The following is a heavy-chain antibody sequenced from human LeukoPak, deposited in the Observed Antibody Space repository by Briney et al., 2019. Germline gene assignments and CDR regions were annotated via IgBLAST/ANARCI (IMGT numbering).Heavy chain of an antibody. CDR3: ARAQSAGDWFDP. Sequence: SETLSLTCAVYGGSFRGYYWSWIRQPPGKGLEWIGEINHSGSTNYNPSLKSRVTISVDTSKNQFSLKLSSVTAADTAVYYCARAQSAGDWFDPWGQGTLVTGSS. CDR1: GGSFRGYY. V-gene: IGHV4-34*01. CDR2: INHSGST. D-gene: IGHD6-19*01. J-gene: IGHJ5*02.